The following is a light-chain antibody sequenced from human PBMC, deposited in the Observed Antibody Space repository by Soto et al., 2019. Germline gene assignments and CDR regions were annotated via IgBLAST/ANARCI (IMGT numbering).Light chain of an antibody. CDR3: LHHNSYPRT. Sequence: DIQMTQSPSSLSASVGDRVTITCRASQAITNDLSWYQQKPGEPPKRLIYAASTLHSGVPSRFSGSGSGTEFTLTISSLQPEDFATYCCLHHNSYPRTFGQGTKVEIK. V-gene: IGKV1-17*01. CDR1: QAITND. CDR2: AAS. J-gene: IGKJ1*01.